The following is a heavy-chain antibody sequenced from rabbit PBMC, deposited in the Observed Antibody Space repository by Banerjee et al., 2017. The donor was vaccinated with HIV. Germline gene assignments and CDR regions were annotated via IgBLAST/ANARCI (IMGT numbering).Heavy chain of an antibody. Sequence: QSLEESGGDLVKPGASLTLTCTASGFTLNSYWMCWVRQAPGKGLEWIACIYAGSSGGTYFATWAKGRFTISKTSSTTVTLQMTSLAAADTATYFCARIDSDRDGGINLWGPGTLVTVS. CDR1: GFTLNSYW. V-gene: IGHV1S40*01. CDR3: ARIDSDRDGGINL. J-gene: IGHJ4*01. CDR2: IYAGSSGGT. D-gene: IGHD4-2*01.